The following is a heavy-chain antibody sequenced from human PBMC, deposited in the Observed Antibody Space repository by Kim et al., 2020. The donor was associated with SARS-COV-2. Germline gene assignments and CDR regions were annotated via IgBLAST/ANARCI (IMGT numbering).Heavy chain of an antibody. CDR2: ISGSGGST. D-gene: IGHD4-4*01. J-gene: IGHJ6*02. CDR3: AKRAVPGSSNPSPWGYYYCGFAV. CDR1: GFTFSSYA. V-gene: IGHV3-23*01. Sequence: GGSLRLSCAASGFTFSSYAMSWVRQAPGKGLEWVSAISGSGGSTYYADSVKGRFTISRDNSKNTLYLQMNSLRVEDTAVYYCAKRAVPGSSNPSPWGYYYCGFAVWGQGTTVTVSS.